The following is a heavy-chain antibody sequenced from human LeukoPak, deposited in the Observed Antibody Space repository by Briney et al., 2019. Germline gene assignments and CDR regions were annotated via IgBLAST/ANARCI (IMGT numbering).Heavy chain of an antibody. Sequence: SETLPLTCAVYGGSFSGYYWSWIRQPPGKGLEWIGEINHSGSTNYNPSLKSRVTISVDTSKNQFSLKLSSVTAADTAVYYCAREAGGRSSSSGVDYWGQGTLVTVSS. CDR2: INHSGST. V-gene: IGHV4-34*01. CDR3: AREAGGRSSSSGVDY. J-gene: IGHJ4*02. CDR1: GGSFSGYY. D-gene: IGHD6-6*01.